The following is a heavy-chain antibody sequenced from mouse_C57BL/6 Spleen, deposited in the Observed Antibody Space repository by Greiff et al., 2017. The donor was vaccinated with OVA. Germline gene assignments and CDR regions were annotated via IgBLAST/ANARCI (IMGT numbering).Heavy chain of an antibody. V-gene: IGHV1-54*01. D-gene: IGHD1-1*01. CDR3: ARDYGSSYRFAY. Sequence: QVQLQQSGAELVRPGPSVKLSCKASGYAFTNYLIEWVKQRPGQGLEWIGVINPGSGGTNYNEKFKGKATLTADKSSSTAYMQLSSLTSEDSAVYFCARDYGSSYRFAYWGQGTLVTVSA. J-gene: IGHJ3*01. CDR1: GYAFTNYL. CDR2: INPGSGGT.